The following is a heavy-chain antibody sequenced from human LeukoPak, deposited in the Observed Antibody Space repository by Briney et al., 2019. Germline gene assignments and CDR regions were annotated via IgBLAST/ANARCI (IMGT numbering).Heavy chain of an antibody. CDR3: ATGLGWAGQGNWFDP. J-gene: IGHJ5*02. V-gene: IGHV1-24*01. Sequence: GASVKVSCKVSGYTLTELSMHWMRQAPGKGLGWKGGFDPEDGETIYAQKFQGRVTMTEDTSTDTAYMELSSLRSEDTAVYYCATGLGWAGQGNWFDPWGQGTLVTVSS. CDR1: GYTLTELS. D-gene: IGHD6-19*01. CDR2: FDPEDGET.